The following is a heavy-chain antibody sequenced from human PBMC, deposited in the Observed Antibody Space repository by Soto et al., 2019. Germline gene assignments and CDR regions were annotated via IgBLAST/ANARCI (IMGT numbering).Heavy chain of an antibody. J-gene: IGHJ2*01. D-gene: IGHD2-2*02. CDR1: GYTFTSNG. Sequence: ASVKVSCKASGYTFTSNGISWVRQAPRQGLEWMGWIRAHNGNTNYAQKLQGRVTITADESTSTAYMELSSLRSEDTAVYYCARDKEGYCISTSCYKYFDLWGRGTLVTVS. CDR3: ARDKEGYCISTSCYKYFDL. CDR2: IRAHNGNT. V-gene: IGHV1-18*01.